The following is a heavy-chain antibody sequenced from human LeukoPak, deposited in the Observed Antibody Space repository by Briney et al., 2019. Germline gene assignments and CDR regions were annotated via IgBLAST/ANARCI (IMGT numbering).Heavy chain of an antibody. CDR1: GGTFSSYA. V-gene: IGHV3-53*01. Sequence: ASVTVSFTASGGTFSSYAISWVRQAPGKGLEWVSVIYSGGSTYYADSVKGRFTISRDNSKNTLYLQMNSLRAEDTAVYYCARVAAAGTYYFDYWGQGTLVTVSS. CDR2: IYSGGST. J-gene: IGHJ4*02. CDR3: ARVAAAGTYYFDY. D-gene: IGHD6-13*01.